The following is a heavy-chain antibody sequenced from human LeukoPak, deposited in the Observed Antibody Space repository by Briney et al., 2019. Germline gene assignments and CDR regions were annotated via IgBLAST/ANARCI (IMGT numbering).Heavy chain of an antibody. CDR3: ATYSSFNRREFQY. CDR2: IKTDGSEK. CDR1: GFTFSNYW. J-gene: IGHJ1*01. D-gene: IGHD3-22*01. Sequence: GGSLRLSCAGSGFTFSNYWMGWVRQAPGKGLQWVANIKTDGSEKYYVDSVKGRFTISRDNAKNSLYLQMNSLRAEDTAVYYCATYSSFNRREFQYWGQGTLLTVSS. V-gene: IGHV3-7*01.